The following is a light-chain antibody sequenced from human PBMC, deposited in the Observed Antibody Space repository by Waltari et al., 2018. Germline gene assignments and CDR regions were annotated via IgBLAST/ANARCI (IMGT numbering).Light chain of an antibody. CDR3: SSYTSSSTWV. CDR1: GSDAGSFTY. Sequence: QSALTQPASVSGSPGQSITISCTGTGSDAGSFTYVSWYRQHPGKAPHPIVYDASDRPSGVSNRFSGSKSGNTASLTISGLQAEDEAHYYCSSYTSSSTWVFGGGTKLTVL. CDR2: DAS. J-gene: IGLJ3*02. V-gene: IGLV2-14*03.